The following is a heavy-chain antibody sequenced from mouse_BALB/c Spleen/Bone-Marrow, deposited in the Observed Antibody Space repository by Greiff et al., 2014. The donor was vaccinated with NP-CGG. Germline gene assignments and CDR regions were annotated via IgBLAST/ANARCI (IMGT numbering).Heavy chain of an antibody. Sequence: EVHLVESGGGLVKPGGSLKLSCAASGFTFSDFYMYWVRQTPEKGLEWVATISDGGSYIYYPDSVKGRFTISRDDAKNNLYLQMSSLKSEDTAMYYCTRDRGVQGYAMDYWGQGTSVTVSS. J-gene: IGHJ4*01. CDR1: GFTFSDFY. D-gene: IGHD2-14*01. V-gene: IGHV5-4*02. CDR2: ISDGGSYI. CDR3: TRDRGVQGYAMDY.